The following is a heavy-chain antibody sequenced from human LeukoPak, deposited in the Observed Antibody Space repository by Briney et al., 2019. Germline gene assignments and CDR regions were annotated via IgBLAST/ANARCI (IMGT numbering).Heavy chain of an antibody. CDR1: GDSVSSNSAT. D-gene: IGHD6-13*01. V-gene: IGHV6-1*01. Sequence: SQTLSLTCAISGDSVSSNSATWNWTRQSPSRCLEWLGRTYYRSKWYNDYAVSMKSRITINPDTSKNQFSLQLNSVTPEDTAVYYCARRKAATFGMDVWGQGTTVTVSS. J-gene: IGHJ6*02. CDR2: TYYRSKWYN. CDR3: ARRKAATFGMDV.